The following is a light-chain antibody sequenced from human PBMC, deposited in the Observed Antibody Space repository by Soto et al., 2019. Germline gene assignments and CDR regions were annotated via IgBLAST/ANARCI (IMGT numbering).Light chain of an antibody. V-gene: IGLV2-11*01. CDR2: DVS. Sequence: QSALTQPRSVSGSPGQSVTISCTGTSSDVGAYNYVSWYQQHPDKAPKVMIFDVSKRPSGVPDRFSGSKSGNTASLTISGLQAEDEGDYFCCSYGGSYTWVFGGGTKLTVL. CDR1: SSDVGAYNY. J-gene: IGLJ2*01. CDR3: CSYGGSYTWV.